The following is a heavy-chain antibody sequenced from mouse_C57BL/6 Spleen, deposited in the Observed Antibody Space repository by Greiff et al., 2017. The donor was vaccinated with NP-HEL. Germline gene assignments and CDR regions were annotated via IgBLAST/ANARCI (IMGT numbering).Heavy chain of an antibody. CDR2: IYPGDGDT. J-gene: IGHJ3*01. CDR3: ARDSSGHEGFSY. CDR1: GYAFSSYW. D-gene: IGHD3-2*02. V-gene: IGHV1-80*01. Sequence: VQLQQSGAELVKPGASVKISCKASGYAFSSYWMNWVKQRPGKGLEWIGQIYPGDGDTNYNGKFKGKATLTADKSSSTAYMQLSSLTSEDSAVYFCARDSSGHEGFSYWGQGTLVTVSA.